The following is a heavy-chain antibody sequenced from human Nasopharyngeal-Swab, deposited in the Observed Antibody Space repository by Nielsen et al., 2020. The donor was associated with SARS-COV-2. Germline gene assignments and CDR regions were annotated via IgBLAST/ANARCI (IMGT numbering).Heavy chain of an antibody. J-gene: IGHJ3*02. CDR1: GFAFSDFY. CDR2: ISSPGYTK. CDR3: ATEQIAVGSTFHAFDI. V-gene: IGHV3-11*04. D-gene: IGHD6-19*01. Sequence: GGSLRLSCAASGFAFSDFYMSWIRQAPGQGLEWLSYISSPGYTKYYGDSVKGRFTVSRDNTKDSLYLEMNNLRVDDTAVYFCATEQIAVGSTFHAFDIWGQGTLVTVST.